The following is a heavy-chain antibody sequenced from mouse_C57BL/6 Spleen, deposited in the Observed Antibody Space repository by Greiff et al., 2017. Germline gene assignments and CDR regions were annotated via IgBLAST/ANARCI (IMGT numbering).Heavy chain of an antibody. V-gene: IGHV1-61*01. Sequence: VQLQQPGAELVRPGSSVKLSCKASGYTFTSYWMDWVKQRPGQGLEWIGNIYPSDSETNYNQKFKDKATLTVDKSSSTAYMQLSSLTSEDSAVYYCASRGSSPFAYWGQGTLVTVSA. CDR2: IYPSDSET. CDR3: ASRGSSPFAY. J-gene: IGHJ3*01. CDR1: GYTFTSYW. D-gene: IGHD1-1*01.